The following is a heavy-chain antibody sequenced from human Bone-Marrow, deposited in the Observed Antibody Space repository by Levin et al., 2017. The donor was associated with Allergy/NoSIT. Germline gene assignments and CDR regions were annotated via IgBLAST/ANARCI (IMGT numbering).Heavy chain of an antibody. J-gene: IGHJ6*03. CDR3: ARVPPVNVVFGAFIRVGSYMDV. Sequence: SETLSLTCTVSGGSVNSGSYFWTWIRQPPGKGLEWIGYVYNSGTTIYNPSLKSRVTISVDTSKNQFSLRLTSVTAADTAVYFCARVPPVNVVFGAFIRVGSYMDVWGKGTTVTVSS. CDR1: GGSVNSGSYF. CDR2: VYNSGTT. V-gene: IGHV4-61*01. D-gene: IGHD3-3*01.